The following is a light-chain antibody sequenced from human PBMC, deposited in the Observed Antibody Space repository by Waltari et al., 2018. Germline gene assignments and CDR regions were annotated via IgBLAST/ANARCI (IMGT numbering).Light chain of an antibody. CDR2: GKN. V-gene: IGLV3-19*01. Sequence: SSELTQDPAVSVALGQTVRITCQGDSLRSYYASWYQQKPGQAPVLVIYGKNNRTSGIPDRFAGSRSGNTASLTIAGAQAEDEADYYCNSRDSSGNHFWVFGGGTKLTVL. CDR3: NSRDSSGNHFWV. CDR1: SLRSYY. J-gene: IGLJ3*02.